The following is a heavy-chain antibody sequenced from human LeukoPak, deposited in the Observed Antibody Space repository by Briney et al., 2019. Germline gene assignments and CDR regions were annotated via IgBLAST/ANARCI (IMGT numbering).Heavy chain of an antibody. CDR3: AHTRGRSGYYFDFDF. D-gene: IGHD3-22*01. V-gene: IGHV2-5*01. CDR1: GFSLCTSGVG. Sequence: SGPTLVNPTQTLTLTCTFSGFSLCTSGVGVGWIRQPPGKALEWLALIYWNDDKPYSPSLKSRLTITKDTSKNQVVLKMTNMDPEDTAIYYCAHTRGRSGYYFDFDFWGQGTLVTVSS. CDR2: IYWNDDK. J-gene: IGHJ4*02.